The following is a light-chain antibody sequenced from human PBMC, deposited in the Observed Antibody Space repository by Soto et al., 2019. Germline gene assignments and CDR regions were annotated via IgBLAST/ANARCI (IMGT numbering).Light chain of an antibody. J-gene: IGKJ2*01. CDR2: AAS. CDR1: RSLSSSD. Sequence: EIVLTQSPGTLSLSPGERATLSCTASRSLSSSDLVCYQPKPGQAPRLLIYAASRWATGIPDRFSGSGAATEYPLTISRLEPDDCEGYYCKKQGTFGQGTKLQIK. CDR3: KKQGT. V-gene: IGKV3-20*01.